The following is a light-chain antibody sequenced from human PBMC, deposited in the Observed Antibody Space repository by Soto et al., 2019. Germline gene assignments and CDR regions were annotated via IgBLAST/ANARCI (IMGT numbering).Light chain of an antibody. J-gene: IGLJ1*01. Sequence: QSLLTQPASLSGSPGQSITISCTGTSSDVGGYDYVSWYQLHPGKAPKLMVFEVSNRPSGVSYRFSGSKSGNTASLTISGLQAEDEADYFCSSYSIRTAYIFGTGTKVTVL. V-gene: IGLV2-14*01. CDR1: SSDVGGYDY. CDR3: SSYSIRTAYI. CDR2: EVS.